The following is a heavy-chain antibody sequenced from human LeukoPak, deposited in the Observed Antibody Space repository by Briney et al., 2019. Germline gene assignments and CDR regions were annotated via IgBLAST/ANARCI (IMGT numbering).Heavy chain of an antibody. CDR1: GGSISSSSYY. CDR2: IYYSGST. J-gene: IGHJ5*02. D-gene: IGHD6-19*01. V-gene: IGHV4-39*01. CDR3: ARLHISYSSGWPNNNWFDP. Sequence: SETLSLTCTVSGGSISSSSYYWGWIRQPPGKGLEWIGSIYYSGSTYYNPSLKSRVTISVDTSKNQFSLKLSSVTAADTAVYYCARLHISYSSGWPNNNWFDPWGQGTLVTVSS.